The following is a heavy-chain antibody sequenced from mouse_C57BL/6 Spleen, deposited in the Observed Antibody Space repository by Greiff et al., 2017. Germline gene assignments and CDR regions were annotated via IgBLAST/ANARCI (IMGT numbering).Heavy chain of an antibody. V-gene: IGHV5-17*01. D-gene: IGHD2-4*01. CDR3: ARNYDYVGFAY. CDR1: GFTFSDYG. J-gene: IGHJ3*01. CDR2: ISGGSSTI. Sequence: VQLKESGGGLVKPGGSLKLSCAASGFTFSDYGMHWVRQAPEKGLEWVAYISGGSSTIDYADTVKGRFTISRDNAKNTLFLQMTSLRSEDTAMYYCARNYDYVGFAYWGQGTMVTVSA.